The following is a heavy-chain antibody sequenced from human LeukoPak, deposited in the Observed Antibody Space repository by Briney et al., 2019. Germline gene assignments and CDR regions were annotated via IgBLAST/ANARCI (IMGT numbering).Heavy chain of an antibody. Sequence: SETLSLTCAVYGGSFSGYYWSWIRQPPGKGLEWIGEINHSGSTNYNPSLKSRVTISVDTSKNQFSLRLSSVTAADTAVYYCARSSADYVWGSYRYTAEYSQHWGQGTLVTVSS. CDR2: INHSGST. V-gene: IGHV4-34*01. D-gene: IGHD3-16*02. J-gene: IGHJ1*01. CDR3: ARSSADYVWGSYRYTAEYSQH. CDR1: GGSFSGYY.